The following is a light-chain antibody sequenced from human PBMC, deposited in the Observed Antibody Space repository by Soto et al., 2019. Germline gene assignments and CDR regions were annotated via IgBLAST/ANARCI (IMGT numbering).Light chain of an antibody. Sequence: QSVLTQPPSVSGAPGQRVTISCTGSSSNIGAGYDVNWYQQLPGTAPKLVIYGNSNRPSGVPDRFSGSKSGTSASLAITGFQAEDEADYYCQSYDSSLSGWVFGGGTKLTVL. CDR2: GNS. CDR1: SSNIGAGYD. CDR3: QSYDSSLSGWV. J-gene: IGLJ3*02. V-gene: IGLV1-40*01.